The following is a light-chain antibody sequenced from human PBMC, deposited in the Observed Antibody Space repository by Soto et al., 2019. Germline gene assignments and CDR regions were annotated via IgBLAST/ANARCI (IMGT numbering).Light chain of an antibody. Sequence: QSALPQPASVSGSPGQSITISCTGTSSDVGGYNYVSWYQQHPGKAPKLMIYDVSTRPSGVSNRFSGSKSGNTASLTISGLQAEDEADYYCSSYTSSSPYVFGTGTKVTVL. CDR3: SSYTSSSPYV. V-gene: IGLV2-14*01. CDR2: DVS. J-gene: IGLJ1*01. CDR1: SSDVGGYNY.